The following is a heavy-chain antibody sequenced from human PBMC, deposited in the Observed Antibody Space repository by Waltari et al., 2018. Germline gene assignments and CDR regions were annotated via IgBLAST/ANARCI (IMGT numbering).Heavy chain of an antibody. D-gene: IGHD1-1*01. Sequence: QVQLVQSGTEVKKPGASVKVSCKASGYTFTSYVIHWVRQAPGQSLEWMGWVNADNGDTRFSQKFKGRDTITRDTSASTAYMELKSLRSEDTAVYYCARGIELSLHGFWGQGTLVTVSS. CDR2: VNADNGDT. CDR1: GYTFTSYV. J-gene: IGHJ4*02. V-gene: IGHV1-3*01. CDR3: ARGIELSLHGF.